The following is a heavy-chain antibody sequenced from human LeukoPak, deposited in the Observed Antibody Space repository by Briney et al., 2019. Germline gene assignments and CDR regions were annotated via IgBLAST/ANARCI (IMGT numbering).Heavy chain of an antibody. D-gene: IGHD6-19*01. Sequence: SETLSLTCTVSGYSINNDYSWGWIRQPPGKGLEWIGTMSHSGNTYYNPSLKSRVTMSVDTSNNQFSLQLSSVTAADTALYYCARDYGGWYYFDYWGQGTLVTVSS. CDR1: GYSINNDYS. J-gene: IGHJ4*02. CDR3: ARDYGGWYYFDY. CDR2: MSHSGNT. V-gene: IGHV4-38-2*02.